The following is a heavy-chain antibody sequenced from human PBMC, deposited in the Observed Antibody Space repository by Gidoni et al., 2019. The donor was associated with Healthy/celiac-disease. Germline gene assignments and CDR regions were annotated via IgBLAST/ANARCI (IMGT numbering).Heavy chain of an antibody. CDR3: ARGLGRYYDSRGYYLDY. CDR2: IYHSGST. CDR1: GGSISSSNW. D-gene: IGHD3-22*01. J-gene: IGHJ4*02. V-gene: IGHV4-4*02. Sequence: QVQLQESGPGLVKPSGTLSLTCAVSGGSISSSNWWSWVRQPPGKGLEWIGEIYHSGSTNYNPSLKSRVTISVDKSKNQFSLKLSSVTAADTAVYYCARGLGRYYDSRGYYLDYWGQGTLVTVSS.